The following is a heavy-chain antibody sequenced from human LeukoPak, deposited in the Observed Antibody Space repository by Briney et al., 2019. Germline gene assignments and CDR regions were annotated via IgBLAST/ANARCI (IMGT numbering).Heavy chain of an antibody. D-gene: IGHD2-15*01. CDR2: INGYNGNT. CDR3: ARDQVDCSGGTCYSVFWFDP. V-gene: IGHV1-18*01. Sequence: ASVEVSCKASGYTFTSYGISWVRQAPGQGLEGMGWINGYNGNTNYAQKLQGRVTMTTDTSTSTAYMELRSLRSDDTAVYYCARDQVDCSGGTCYSVFWFDPWGQGTLVTVSS. CDR1: GYTFTSYG. J-gene: IGHJ5*02.